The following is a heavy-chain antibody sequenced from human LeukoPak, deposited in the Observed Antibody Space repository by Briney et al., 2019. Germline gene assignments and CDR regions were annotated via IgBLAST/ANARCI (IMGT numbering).Heavy chain of an antibody. J-gene: IGHJ6*03. D-gene: IGHD5-12*01. CDR2: IYTSGST. CDR1: GGSISSYY. V-gene: IGHV4-4*07. CDR3: ARGLIPSPRGYSGYGKNYYYYYMDV. Sequence: RPSETLSLTCTVSGGSISSYYWSWIRQPAGKGLEWTGRIYTSGSTNYNPSLKSRVTRSVDTSKNQFPLKLSSVTAADTAGYYCARGLIPSPRGYSGYGKNYYYYYMDVWGKGTTVTVSS.